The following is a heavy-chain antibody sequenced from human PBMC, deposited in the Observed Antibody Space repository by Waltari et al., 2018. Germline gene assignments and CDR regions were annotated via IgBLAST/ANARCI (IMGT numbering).Heavy chain of an antibody. CDR1: GYSFTNYA. D-gene: IGHD2-2*01. J-gene: IGHJ5*02. V-gene: IGHV7-4-1*02. CDR3: ARDPLGYCGSTSCYGGWYDP. CDR2: INTNTGHP. Sequence: QVQLAQSGSELKNPGASVKVSCKASGYSFTNYAINWVRQAPGQGLEWMGWINTNTGHPTYAQGFTGRFVFSLDTSVGTAYLQISSLKAEDTAVYYCARDPLGYCGSTSCYGGWYDPWGQGTLVIVSS.